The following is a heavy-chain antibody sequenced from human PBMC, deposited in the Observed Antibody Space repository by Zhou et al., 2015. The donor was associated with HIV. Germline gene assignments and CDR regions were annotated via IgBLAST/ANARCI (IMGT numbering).Heavy chain of an antibody. D-gene: IGHD2-2*03. J-gene: IGHJ4*02. V-gene: IGHV1-2*06. Sequence: QVQLVQSGAEVKKPGASVKVSCKASGYTFTGYYMHWVRQAPGQGLEWMGRINPNSGGTNYAQKFQGRVTMTRDTSISTAYMELSRLRSDDTAVYYCARGTHTMDIVVVPAAMRRNFDYWGQGTLVTVSS. CDR3: ARGTHTMDIVVVPAAMRRNFDY. CDR2: INPNSGGT. CDR1: GYTFTGYY.